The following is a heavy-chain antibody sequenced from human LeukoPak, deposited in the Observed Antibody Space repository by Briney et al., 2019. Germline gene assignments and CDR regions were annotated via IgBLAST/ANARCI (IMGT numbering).Heavy chain of an antibody. CDR2: IKQDGNEK. J-gene: IGHJ4*02. D-gene: IGHD2-15*01. CDR3: VREDRSCYYY. CDR1: GFSFSSWW. V-gene: IGHV3-7*03. Sequence: PGGSLRLSCAASGFSFSSWWMSWVRQAPGKGLEWVANIKQDGNEKYYVDSVKGRFTISRDNDKNSLYLQTNSLRAEDTAVYYCVREDRSCYYYWGQGTLVTVSS.